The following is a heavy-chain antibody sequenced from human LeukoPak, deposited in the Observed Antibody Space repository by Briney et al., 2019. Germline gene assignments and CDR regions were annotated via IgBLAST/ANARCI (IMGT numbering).Heavy chain of an antibody. J-gene: IGHJ4*02. CDR3: ARAYCSGGSCYPFDY. Sequence: PGGSLRVSCAVSGFXFSSYSINWVRQAPGKGLEWGSSISSSSSYIYYADSVKGRFTISRDNAKNSLYLEMNSLRAEDTAVYYCARAYCSGGSCYPFDYWGQGTLVTVSS. CDR1: GFXFSSYS. D-gene: IGHD2-15*01. V-gene: IGHV3-21*01. CDR2: ISSSSSYI.